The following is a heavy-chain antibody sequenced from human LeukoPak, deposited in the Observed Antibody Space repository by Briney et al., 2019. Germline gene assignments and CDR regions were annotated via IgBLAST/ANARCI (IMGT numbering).Heavy chain of an antibody. CDR1: GFTFTSYA. CDR2: ISSANHM. CDR3: TREDCSNVRCYGASDA. D-gene: IGHD2-2*01. V-gene: IGHV3-69-1*01. J-gene: IGHJ5*02. Sequence: GGSMRVSCVASGFTFTSYAMSWVRQAPGKGLEYVSSISSANHMYYADSVKGRFTISRDNAKNSLFLQMNNLRGEDTAVYYCTREDCSNVRCYGASDAWGQGTLVTVSS.